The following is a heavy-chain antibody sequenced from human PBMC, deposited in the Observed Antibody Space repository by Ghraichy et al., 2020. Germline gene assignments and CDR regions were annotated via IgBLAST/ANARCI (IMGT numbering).Heavy chain of an antibody. CDR1: GFTFSDYA. Sequence: SCAASGFTFSDYAMHWVRQAPGKGLQWVAGIWCDGSKKYYADSVKGRLSISRDNSRDTLFLQVNSLRTEDTAVYFCARGFDLIDSWGQGTLVTVSS. J-gene: IGHJ4*02. CDR2: IWCDGSKK. V-gene: IGHV3-33*08. CDR3: ARGFDLIDS.